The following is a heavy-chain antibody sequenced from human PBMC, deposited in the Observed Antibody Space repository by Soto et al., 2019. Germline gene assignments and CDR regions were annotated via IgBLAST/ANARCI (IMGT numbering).Heavy chain of an antibody. J-gene: IGHJ5*02. CDR1: GGSISSSSYY. V-gene: IGHV4-39*01. D-gene: IGHD6-13*01. Sequence: SETLSLTCTVSGGSISSSSYYWGWIRQPPGKGLEWIGSIYYSGSTYYNPSLKSRVTISVDTSKNQFSLKLSSVTAADTAVYYCARAAYSSSQTFLFAPWGQGTLVTVSS. CDR2: IYYSGST. CDR3: ARAAYSSSQTFLFAP.